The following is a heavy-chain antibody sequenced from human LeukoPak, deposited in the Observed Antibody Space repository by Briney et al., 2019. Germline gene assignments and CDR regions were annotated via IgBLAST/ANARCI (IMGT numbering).Heavy chain of an antibody. CDR1: GFTSSRHG. Sequence: GGSLRLSCAASGFTSSRHGMHWARHAPGKGLKWVAGMSKDGATIRYEGSVEGRFTISRDNSKNTVYLQMNSLRAEDTAVYYCAKVGLPDALINWIDSWGQGTLVTVSS. CDR3: AKVGLPDALINWIDS. CDR2: MSKDGATI. V-gene: IGHV3-30*18. D-gene: IGHD2-2*01. J-gene: IGHJ5*01.